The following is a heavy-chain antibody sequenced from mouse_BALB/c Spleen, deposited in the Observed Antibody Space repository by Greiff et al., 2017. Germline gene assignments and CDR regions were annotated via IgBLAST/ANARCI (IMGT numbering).Heavy chain of an antibody. J-gene: IGHJ3*01. CDR2: IYPGDGDT. CDR3: ATFYDGYFLAY. D-gene: IGHD2-3*01. CDR1: GYAFSSYW. Sequence: QVHVKQSGAELVRPGSSVKISCKASGYAFSSYWMNWVKQRPGQGLEWIGQIYPGDGDTNYNGKFKGKATLTADKSSSTAYMQLSSLTSEDSAVYFCATFYDGYFLAYWGQGTLVTVSA. V-gene: IGHV1-80*01.